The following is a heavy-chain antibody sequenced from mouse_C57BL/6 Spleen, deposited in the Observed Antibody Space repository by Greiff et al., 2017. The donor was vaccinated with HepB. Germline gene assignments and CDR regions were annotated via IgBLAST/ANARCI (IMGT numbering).Heavy chain of an antibody. D-gene: IGHD2-3*01. Sequence: QVQLKQPGAELVRPGTSVKLSCKASGYTFTSYWMHWVKQRPGQGLEWIGVIDPSDSYTNYNQKFKGKATLTVDTSSSTAYMQLSSLTSEDSAVYYCARSDGYSPWFAYWGQGTLVTVSA. V-gene: IGHV1-59*01. CDR2: IDPSDSYT. CDR1: GYTFTSYW. J-gene: IGHJ3*01. CDR3: ARSDGYSPWFAY.